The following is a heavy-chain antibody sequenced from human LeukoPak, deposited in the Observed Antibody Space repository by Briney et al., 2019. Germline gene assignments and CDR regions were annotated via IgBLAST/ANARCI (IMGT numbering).Heavy chain of an antibody. CDR2: INWNGGST. J-gene: IGHJ3*02. CDR1: GFTFSKYW. Sequence: PGGSLRLSCAASGFTFSKYWMSWVRQAPGKGLEWVSGINWNGGSTGYADSVKGRFTISRDNAKNSLYLQMNSLRAEDTALYYCARRSFAINSGSYFTGAFDIWGQGTMVTVSS. CDR3: ARRSFAINSGSYFTGAFDI. D-gene: IGHD1-26*01. V-gene: IGHV3-20*04.